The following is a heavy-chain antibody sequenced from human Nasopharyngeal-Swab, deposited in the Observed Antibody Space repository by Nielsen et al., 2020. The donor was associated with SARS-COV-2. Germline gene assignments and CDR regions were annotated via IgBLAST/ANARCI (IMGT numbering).Heavy chain of an antibody. V-gene: IGHV1-2*02. Sequence: ASVKVSCKASGYTFTGHYIHWVRQAPGQGLEWMGWINPNSGVTNYAQKFQGRATMTRDTSIRTVYMELSRLTSDDTAVYYCTRAEMTTIGVHNWGQGTLVTVSS. CDR1: GYTFTGHY. D-gene: IGHD5-24*01. CDR3: TRAEMTTIGVHN. CDR2: INPNSGVT. J-gene: IGHJ4*02.